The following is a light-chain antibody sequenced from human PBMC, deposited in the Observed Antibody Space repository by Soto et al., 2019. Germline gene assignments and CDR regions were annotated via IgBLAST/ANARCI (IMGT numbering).Light chain of an antibody. V-gene: IGLV2-14*01. CDR1: SSDIGGYNY. J-gene: IGLJ1*01. CDR2: GVT. Sequence: LTQPASVSESPGQSITISCAGTSSDIGGYNYVSWYQQHPDKAPKLMIYGVTNRPSGVSDRFSGSKSGNTASLTISGLQAEDEADYYCTSYTSSSTYVFGTGTKLTVL. CDR3: TSYTSSSTYV.